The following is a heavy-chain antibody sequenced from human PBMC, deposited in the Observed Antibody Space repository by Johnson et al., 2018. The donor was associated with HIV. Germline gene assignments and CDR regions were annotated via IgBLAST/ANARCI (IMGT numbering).Heavy chain of an antibody. V-gene: IGHV3-NL1*01. D-gene: IGHD6-19*01. CDR1: GFSFSSYG. J-gene: IGHJ3*02. CDR2: ISGSGANT. Sequence: QVQLVESGGGVVQPGRSLRLSCAASGFSFSSYGMHWVRQAPGKAPEWVSAISGSGANTYYADSVKGRFTISRDNSKSTLYLQMNSLRPEDTAVYYCARACRGGWYDAFDIWGQGTRVTVSS. CDR3: ARACRGGWYDAFDI.